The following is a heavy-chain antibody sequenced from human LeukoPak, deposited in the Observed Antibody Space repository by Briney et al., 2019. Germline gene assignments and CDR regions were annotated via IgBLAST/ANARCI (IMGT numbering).Heavy chain of an antibody. CDR1: GFTFSTYW. V-gene: IGHV3-7*01. J-gene: IGHJ4*02. Sequence: TGGSLRLSCAGSGFTFSTYWMAWVRQAPGKGLEWVANIKGDDSARHQADSVKGRFSISRDNAQNSVYLQMSSLRGEDTAVYYCARDVGGSLDYWGQGTLVPSP. CDR2: IKGDDSAR. CDR3: ARDVGGSLDY. D-gene: IGHD1-26*01.